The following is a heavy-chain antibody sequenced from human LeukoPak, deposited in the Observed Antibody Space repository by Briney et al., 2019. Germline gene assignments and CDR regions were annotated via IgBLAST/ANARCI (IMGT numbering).Heavy chain of an antibody. CDR3: ARDTYYYDSSGYFSFDY. Sequence: ASVKVSCKASGYTFTGYYMHWVRQAPGQGLEWMGWINPNSGGTNYAHKFQGRVTMTRDTSIGTAYMELSRLRSADTAVYYCARDTYYYDSSGYFSFDYWGQGTLVTVSS. J-gene: IGHJ4*02. CDR1: GYTFTGYY. D-gene: IGHD3-22*01. V-gene: IGHV1-2*07. CDR2: INPNSGGT.